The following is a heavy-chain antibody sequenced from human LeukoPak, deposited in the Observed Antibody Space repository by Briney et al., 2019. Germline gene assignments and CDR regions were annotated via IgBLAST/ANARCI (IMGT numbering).Heavy chain of an antibody. CDR3: AKSNGYGLIDI. D-gene: IGHD3-22*01. CDR1: GGSISSYY. V-gene: IGHV4-4*07. CDR2: IYTSGST. J-gene: IGHJ3*02. Sequence: SETLSLTCTVSGGSISSYYWSWIRQPAGKGLEWIGRIYTSGSTNYNPSLKSRVTMSVETSKNQFSLKLNSVTAADTAVYYCAKSNGYGLIDIWGQGTMVTVSS.